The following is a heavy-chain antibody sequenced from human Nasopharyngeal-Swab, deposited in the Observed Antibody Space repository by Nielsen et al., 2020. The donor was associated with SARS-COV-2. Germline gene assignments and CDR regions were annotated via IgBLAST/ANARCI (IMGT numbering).Heavy chain of an antibody. CDR3: ARGFVRVFYYYGMDV. J-gene: IGHJ6*02. CDR1: GFTFDDYA. D-gene: IGHD3-3*01. CDR2: IYSGGST. Sequence: GESLKISCAASGFTFDDYAMHWVRQAPGKGLEWVSVIYSGGSTYYADSVKGRFTISRDNSKNTLYLQMNSLRAEDTAVYYCARGFVRVFYYYGMDVWGQGTTVTVSS. V-gene: IGHV3-53*01.